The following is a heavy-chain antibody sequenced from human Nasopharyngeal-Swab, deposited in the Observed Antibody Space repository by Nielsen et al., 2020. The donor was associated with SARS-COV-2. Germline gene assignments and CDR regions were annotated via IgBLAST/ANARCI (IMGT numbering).Heavy chain of an antibody. Sequence: WIRQPPGKGLEWIGEINHSGSTNYNPSLKSRVTISVDTSKNRFSLKLSSVTAADTAVYYCARGSVVPAAPAVDYFDYWGQGTLVTVSS. CDR3: ARGSVVPAAPAVDYFDY. CDR2: INHSGST. D-gene: IGHD2-2*01. J-gene: IGHJ4*02. V-gene: IGHV4-34*01.